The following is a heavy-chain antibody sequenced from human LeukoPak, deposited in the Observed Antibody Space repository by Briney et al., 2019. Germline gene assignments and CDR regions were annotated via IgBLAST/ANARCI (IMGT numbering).Heavy chain of an antibody. Sequence: ASVKVSCKASGYTFTGYYMHWVRQAPGQGLEWMGWINPNSGGTNYAQKFQGRVTMTRDTSISTAYMELSRLRSDDTAVYYCARDKDYYGSGSYPDYWGQGTLVTVSS. D-gene: IGHD3-10*01. V-gene: IGHV1-2*02. J-gene: IGHJ4*02. CDR3: ARDKDYYGSGSYPDY. CDR1: GYTFTGYY. CDR2: INPNSGGT.